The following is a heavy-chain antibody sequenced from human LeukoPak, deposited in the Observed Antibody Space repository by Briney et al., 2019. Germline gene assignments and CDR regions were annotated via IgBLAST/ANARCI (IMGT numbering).Heavy chain of an antibody. CDR2: IGTAVDT. CDR1: GFTFSSYD. J-gene: IGHJ3*02. V-gene: IGHV3-13*01. D-gene: IGHD7-27*01. CDR3: ARRNWGSGGGFDI. Sequence: SGGSLRLSCTACGFTFSSYDMHWVRQVTGKGLEWISAIGTAVDTSYADSVKGRFTISRENAKNSLYLQMNSLRAGDTAVYYCARRNWGSGGGFDIWGQGTMVTVSS.